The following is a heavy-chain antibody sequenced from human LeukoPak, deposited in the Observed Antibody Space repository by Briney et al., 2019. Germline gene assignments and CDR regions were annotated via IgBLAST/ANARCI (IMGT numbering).Heavy chain of an antibody. CDR1: GFTFSKYW. V-gene: IGHV3-74*01. D-gene: IGHD4-23*01. Sequence: GGSLRLSCAASGFTFSKYWLHWVRQPPGRGLVWLACINPDDKSTSYADSVKGRFTISIDDAKETLFLQMNSLTAEDTAAYYCLTIVETPIDAFDIWGQGAMVTVSS. CDR2: INPDDKST. J-gene: IGHJ3*02. CDR3: LTIVETPIDAFDI.